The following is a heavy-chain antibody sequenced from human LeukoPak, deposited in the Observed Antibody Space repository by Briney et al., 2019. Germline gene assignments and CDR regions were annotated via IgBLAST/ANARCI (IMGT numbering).Heavy chain of an antibody. D-gene: IGHD6-13*01. CDR3: ARGHIAAADYYYYGMDV. J-gene: IGHJ6*02. CDR1: GFTFSTFA. CDR2: ISSNGGNT. Sequence: GGSLRLSCAASGFTFSTFAMNWVRKAPGKGLEYVSGISSNGGNTYYANSVKGRFTISRDNSKNTLYLQMGSLRADDMAVYYCARGHIAAADYYYYGMDVWGQGTTVTVSS. V-gene: IGHV3-64*01.